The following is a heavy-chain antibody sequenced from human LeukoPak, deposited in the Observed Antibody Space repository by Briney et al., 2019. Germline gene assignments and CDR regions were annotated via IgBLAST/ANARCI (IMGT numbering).Heavy chain of an antibody. CDR2: ISSSSSTI. Sequence: GGSLRLSCAASGFTFSSYSMNWVRQAPGKGLEWVSYISSSSSTIYYADSVKGRFTISRDNAKNSLYLQMNSLRAEDTAVYYCARVVPGDAFDIWGQGTMVTVSS. D-gene: IGHD2-2*01. CDR1: GFTFSSYS. J-gene: IGHJ3*02. CDR3: ARVVPGDAFDI. V-gene: IGHV3-48*04.